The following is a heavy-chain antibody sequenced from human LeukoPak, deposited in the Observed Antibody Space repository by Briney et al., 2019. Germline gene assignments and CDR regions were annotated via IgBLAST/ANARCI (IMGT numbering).Heavy chain of an antibody. D-gene: IGHD3-10*01. Sequence: VASVKVSCKASGYTFTDYYIHWVRQSPGQGLEWMGWINPNSGGTNYAQKFQGRITMTRDTSISTAYMEVSRLRFDDTAVYYCARHRGNYDGWGQGTLVTVSS. V-gene: IGHV1-2*02. CDR2: INPNSGGT. CDR3: ARHRGNYDG. J-gene: IGHJ4*02. CDR1: GYTFTDYY.